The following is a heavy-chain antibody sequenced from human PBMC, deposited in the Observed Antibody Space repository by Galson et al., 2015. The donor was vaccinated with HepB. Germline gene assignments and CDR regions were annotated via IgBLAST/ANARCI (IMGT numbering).Heavy chain of an antibody. CDR2: IRYDGSNK. Sequence: SLRLSCAASGFTFSSYGMHWVRQAPGKGLEWVAFIRYDGSNKYYADSVKGRFTISRDNSKNTLYLQMNSLRAEDTAVYYCAKIKDYGDYEFILNYYYGMDVWGQGTTVTVSS. CDR1: GFTFSSYG. CDR3: AKIKDYGDYEFILNYYYGMDV. J-gene: IGHJ6*02. D-gene: IGHD4-17*01. V-gene: IGHV3-30*02.